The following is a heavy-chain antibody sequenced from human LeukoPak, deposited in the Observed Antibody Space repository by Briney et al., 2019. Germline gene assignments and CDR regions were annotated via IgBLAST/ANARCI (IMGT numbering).Heavy chain of an antibody. Sequence: GGSLRLSCAASGFTFSSYSMNWVRQAPGKGLEWVSSISSSSSYIYYADSVKGRFTISRDNAKNSLYLQMNSLRAEDTAVYYCARVLWFGELLFDYWGQGTLVTVSS. V-gene: IGHV3-21*01. CDR1: GFTFSSYS. D-gene: IGHD3-10*01. CDR3: ARVLWFGELLFDY. CDR2: ISSSSSYI. J-gene: IGHJ4*02.